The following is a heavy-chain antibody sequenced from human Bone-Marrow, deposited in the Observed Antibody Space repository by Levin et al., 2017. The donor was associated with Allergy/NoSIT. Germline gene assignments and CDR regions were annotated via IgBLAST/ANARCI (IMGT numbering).Heavy chain of an antibody. V-gene: IGHV1-69*04. CDR2: IIPILGIA. Sequence: VASVKVSCKASGGTFSSYAISWVRQAPGQGLEWMGRIIPILGIANYAQKFQGRVTITADKSTSTAYMELSSLRSEDTAVYYCARPAQLWFGELYLHAFDSWGQGTMVTVSS. J-gene: IGHJ3*02. CDR1: GGTFSSYA. D-gene: IGHD3-10*01. CDR3: ARPAQLWFGELYLHAFDS.